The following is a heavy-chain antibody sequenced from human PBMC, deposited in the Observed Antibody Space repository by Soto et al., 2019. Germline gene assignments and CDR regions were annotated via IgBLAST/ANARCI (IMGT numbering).Heavy chain of an antibody. J-gene: IGHJ4*02. V-gene: IGHV4-39*01. CDR3: ARQARFGDYYFDY. D-gene: IGHD4-17*01. Sequence: PSETLSLTCSVSGDSISSSSFYWGWIRQPPGKGLEWIATVSYSGDTYYTPSLKSRLTISVDTSKNQFSLRLSSVTAAADTAVYYCARQARFGDYYFDYWGQGTLVTVSS. CDR1: GDSISSSSFY. CDR2: VSYSGDT.